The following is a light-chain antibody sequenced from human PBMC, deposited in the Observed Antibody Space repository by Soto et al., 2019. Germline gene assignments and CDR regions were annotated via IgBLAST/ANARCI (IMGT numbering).Light chain of an antibody. J-gene: IGLJ2*01. Sequence: QSALTQPASVSGSPGQSIIISFTGTSSDVDTYKYVSWYQQHPGKAPKLMIYEVSHRPSGVSDRFSGSKSGNTASLTISGLQAEDEADYYCCSYAGRTTRVLFGGGTKLTVL. CDR3: CSYAGRTTRVL. CDR2: EVS. CDR1: SSDVDTYKY. V-gene: IGLV2-14*01.